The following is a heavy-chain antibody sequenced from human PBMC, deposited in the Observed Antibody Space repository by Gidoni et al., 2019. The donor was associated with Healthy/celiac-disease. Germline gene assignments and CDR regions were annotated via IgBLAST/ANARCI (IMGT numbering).Heavy chain of an antibody. CDR3: ARAVVVAATRLQKYWYFDL. V-gene: IGHV4-34*01. Sequence: QLQLQQWGAGLLKPSEPLSLPCAVYGGSFIGYYWSWIRQPPGKGLEWSGEINHSGSTNYNPSLKSRVTRSVETSKNQFSLKLSSVTAADTAVYYCARAVVVAATRLQKYWYFDLWGRGTLVTVSS. D-gene: IGHD2-15*01. CDR1: GGSFIGYY. CDR2: INHSGST. J-gene: IGHJ2*01.